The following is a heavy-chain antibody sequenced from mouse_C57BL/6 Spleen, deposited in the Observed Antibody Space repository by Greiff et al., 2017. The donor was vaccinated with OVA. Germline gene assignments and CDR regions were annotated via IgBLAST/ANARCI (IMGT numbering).Heavy chain of an antibody. CDR3: ARRGLIKGGAMDY. D-gene: IGHD1-1*01. CDR1: GFDFSRYW. V-gene: IGHV4-1*01. J-gene: IGHJ4*01. Sequence: EVQLMESGGGLVQPGGSLKLSCAASGFDFSRYWMSWVRRGPGKGLEWIGEINPDSSTINYAPSLKDKFIISRDNAKNTLYMQMSNVRSEDTALYYCARRGLIKGGAMDYWGQGTSVTVSS. CDR2: INPDSSTI.